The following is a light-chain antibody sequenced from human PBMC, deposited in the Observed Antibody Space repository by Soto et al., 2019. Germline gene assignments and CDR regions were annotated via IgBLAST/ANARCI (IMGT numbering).Light chain of an antibody. V-gene: IGLV1-47*01. CDR2: TNN. CDR1: SSNIGSNY. J-gene: IGLJ7*01. CDR3: AAWDDSLSGDV. Sequence: QSVLTQPPSASGTPGQRVTISCSGSSSNIGSNYVYWYQQLPGTAPKLLIYTNNQRPSGVPDRFSGSKSGTSASLAISGRRSEDEADYYCAAWDDSLSGDVFGGGTQLTVL.